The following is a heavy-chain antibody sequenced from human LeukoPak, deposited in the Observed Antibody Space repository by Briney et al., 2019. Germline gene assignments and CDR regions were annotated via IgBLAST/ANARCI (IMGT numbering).Heavy chain of an antibody. Sequence: PGRSLRLSCAASGFTFSSYGMHWVRQAPGKGLEWVAVIWYDGSKQYYTESVKGRFTISRVNSKNTLDLQMSSLRVEDTAVYYCARDTTEGVLSLDVWGQGTTVTVSS. D-gene: IGHD2-8*01. J-gene: IGHJ6*02. CDR2: IWYDGSKQ. V-gene: IGHV3-33*01. CDR3: ARDTTEGVLSLDV. CDR1: GFTFSSYG.